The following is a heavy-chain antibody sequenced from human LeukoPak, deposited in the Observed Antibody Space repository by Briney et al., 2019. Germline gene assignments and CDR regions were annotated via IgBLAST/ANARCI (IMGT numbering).Heavy chain of an antibody. CDR3: PRDWNGRDCDTWL. D-gene: IGHD1-1*01. CDR2: IREDGNEK. CDR1: GISVIDYW. Sequence: GGSLRLSCVASGISVIDYWMSWVRQAPGKGLEWVGNIREDGNEKNYVDSVKGRFTISRDNAKNSLYLEMNSLGVEDTAVYYCPRDWNGRDCDTWLWGQGTLVTVSS. J-gene: IGHJ4*02. V-gene: IGHV3-7*01.